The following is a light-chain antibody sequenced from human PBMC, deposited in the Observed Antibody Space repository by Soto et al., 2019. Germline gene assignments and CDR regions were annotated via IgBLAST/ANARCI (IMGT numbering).Light chain of an antibody. CDR2: DTS. Sequence: EIVLTQSPATLSLSPGERATLSCRTSQTIRGLLNWYQQRPGQAPRLLIYDTSNRATDIPARFSGSGSGTDFILTISSLDPEDFALYYCQQYGSSPWTFGQGTKVDIK. J-gene: IGKJ1*01. V-gene: IGKV3-11*01. CDR1: QTIRGL. CDR3: QQYGSSPWT.